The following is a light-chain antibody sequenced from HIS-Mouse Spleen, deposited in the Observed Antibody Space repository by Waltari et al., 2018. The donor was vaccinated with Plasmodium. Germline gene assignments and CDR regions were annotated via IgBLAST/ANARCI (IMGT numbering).Light chain of an antibody. V-gene: IGKV3-15*01. J-gene: IGKJ3*01. Sequence: EIVMTQSPATLSVSPGERATLSCRASQSVSSNLAWYQQKPGQAPRPLIHGASTRASGTPARFSGSGSGTEFTLTISSLQSEDFAVYYCQQYNNWSFTFGPGTKVDIK. CDR2: GAS. CDR1: QSVSSN. CDR3: QQYNNWSFT.